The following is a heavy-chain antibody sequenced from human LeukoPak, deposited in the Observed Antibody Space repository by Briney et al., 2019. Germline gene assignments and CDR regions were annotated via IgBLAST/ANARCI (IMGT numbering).Heavy chain of an antibody. CDR2: IYPGDSDT. CDR3: VRVIDRGYSYGYYH. Sequence: HGESLKISCVASGYNFLNYWIAWVRQMPGKGLEWMGSIYPGDSDTRYSPSFQGQVAISVDKSINSAFLQWSSLKASDSAMYYCVRVIDRGYSYGYYHWGQGTLVTVSS. V-gene: IGHV5-51*01. CDR1: GYNFLNYW. J-gene: IGHJ5*02. D-gene: IGHD5-18*01.